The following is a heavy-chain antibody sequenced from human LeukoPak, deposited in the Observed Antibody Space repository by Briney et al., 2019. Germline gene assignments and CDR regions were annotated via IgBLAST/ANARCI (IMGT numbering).Heavy chain of an antibody. D-gene: IGHD6-13*01. CDR2: ISWNSGSI. V-gene: IGHV3-9*03. Sequence: GRSLRLSCAASGFTFDDYAMHWVRQAPGKGLEWVSGISWNSGSIGYADSVKGRFTISRDNAKNSLYLQMNSLRAEDMALCYCAKDISLAAAGTLDYWGQGTLVTVSS. CDR1: GFTFDDYA. CDR3: AKDISLAAAGTLDY. J-gene: IGHJ4*02.